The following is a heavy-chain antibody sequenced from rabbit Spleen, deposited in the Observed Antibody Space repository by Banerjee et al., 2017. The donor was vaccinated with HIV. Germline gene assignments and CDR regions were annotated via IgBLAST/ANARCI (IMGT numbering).Heavy chain of an antibody. CDR1: GFDFSSYG. CDR2: IGTAEGST. CDR3: ARDTGSSFSTYGMDL. V-gene: IGHV1S21*01. J-gene: IGHJ6*01. D-gene: IGHD8-1*01. Sequence: LVESGGGLVQPGGSLKLSCKASGFDFSSYGINWVRQAPGKGLEWIGIIGTAEGSTYYASWVNGRFTISKTSSTTVTLQMTSLTVADTATYFCARDTGSSFSTYGMDLWGQGTLVTVS.